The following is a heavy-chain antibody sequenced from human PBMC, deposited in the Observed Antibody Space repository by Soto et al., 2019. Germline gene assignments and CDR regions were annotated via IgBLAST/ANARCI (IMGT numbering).Heavy chain of an antibody. V-gene: IGHV4-39*01. CDR2: IYYSGST. D-gene: IGHD3-3*01. J-gene: IGHJ6*02. Sequence: PSETLSLTCTVSGGSISSSSYYWGWIRQPPGKGLEWIGSIYYSGSTYYNPSLKSRVTISVDTSKNQFSLKLSSVTAADTAVYYCARYGFLGSSYYYYYGMDVWGQGTTVTVSS. CDR3: ARYGFLGSSYYYYYGMDV. CDR1: GGSISSSSYY.